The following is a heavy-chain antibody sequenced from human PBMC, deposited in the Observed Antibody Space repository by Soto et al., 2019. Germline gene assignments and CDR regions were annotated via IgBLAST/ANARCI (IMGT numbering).Heavy chain of an antibody. V-gene: IGHV5-51*01. D-gene: IGHD3-22*01. Sequence: VESLKISCQGSGDSFGHFWIGWVRQMPGKGMGWMGIIYPGYSDTRYSPSFQGQVTISADKSIRTAYLQWSSLNSSDTAMYYCVRQGYYHDSRGYYWLGFDSWGQGTLVTVYS. CDR3: VRQGYYHDSRGYYWLGFDS. CDR2: IYPGYSDT. J-gene: IGHJ4*02. CDR1: GDSFGHFW.